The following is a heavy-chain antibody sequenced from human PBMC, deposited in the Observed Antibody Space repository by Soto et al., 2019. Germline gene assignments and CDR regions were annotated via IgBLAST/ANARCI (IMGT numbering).Heavy chain of an antibody. CDR1: GGSISSSNW. J-gene: IGHJ4*02. D-gene: IGHD3-16*02. CDR2: IYHSGST. V-gene: IGHV4-4*02. Sequence: QVQLQESGPGLVKPSGTLSLTCAVSGGSISSSNWWSWVRQPPGKGLEWIGEIYHSGSTNYNPSLRSRVTMSVDKSKNQFSLKLSSVTAADRAVCYCASGLSTLSPLDYWGQGTLVTVSS. CDR3: ASGLSTLSPLDY.